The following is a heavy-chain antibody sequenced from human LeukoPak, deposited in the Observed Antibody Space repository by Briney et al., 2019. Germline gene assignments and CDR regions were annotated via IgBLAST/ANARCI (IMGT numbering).Heavy chain of an antibody. CDR2: ISGDGGTT. D-gene: IGHD2-2*01. V-gene: IGHV3-43*02. CDR3: VRERREFQLLDDY. Sequence: GGSLRLSCAASGFTFDDFAMHWVRQTPGKGLQWVSLISGDGGTTYYADSVKGRFTISRDNAKNSLDLQMKSLRVDDTGVYYCVRERREFQLLDDYWGQGTLLIVSS. CDR1: GFTFDDFA. J-gene: IGHJ4*02.